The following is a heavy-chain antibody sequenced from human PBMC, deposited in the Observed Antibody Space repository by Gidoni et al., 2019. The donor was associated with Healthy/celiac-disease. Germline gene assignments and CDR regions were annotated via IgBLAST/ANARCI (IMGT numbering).Heavy chain of an antibody. D-gene: IGHD3-10*01. CDR1: GGSISSGDYY. Sequence: QVQLQESGPGLVKPSQTLSLTCTVPGGSISSGDYYWSWIRQPPGKGLEWIGYIYYSGSTYYNPSLKSRVTRSVDTSKNQFSLKLSSVTAADTAVYYCAREQPDYYGSGPPDYWGQGTLVTVSS. CDR3: AREQPDYYGSGPPDY. CDR2: IYYSGST. J-gene: IGHJ4*02. V-gene: IGHV4-30-4*01.